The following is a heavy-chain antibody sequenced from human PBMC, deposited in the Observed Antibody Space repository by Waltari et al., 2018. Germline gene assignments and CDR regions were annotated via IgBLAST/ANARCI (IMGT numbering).Heavy chain of an antibody. CDR3: ARGGGLLGFDP. V-gene: IGHV3-7*01. Sequence: DVQLVESGGDLVQPGGSLRLSGVGSGFTFRHFWMSWVRQAPGKGLEWLANIKVDGSEKYYVDSVKGRFTISRDNSKNSLYLQMNSLRAEDTAVYYCARGGGLLGFDPWGQGTLVTVSS. D-gene: IGHD2-21*01. J-gene: IGHJ5*02. CDR1: GFTFRHFW. CDR2: IKVDGSEK.